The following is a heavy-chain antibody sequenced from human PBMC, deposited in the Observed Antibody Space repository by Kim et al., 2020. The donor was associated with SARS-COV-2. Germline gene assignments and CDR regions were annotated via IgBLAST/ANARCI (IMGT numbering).Heavy chain of an antibody. D-gene: IGHD5-18*01. J-gene: IGHJ1*01. Sequence: YAVSVKSRITINPDTSTNQFSLQLNSVTPEDTAVYYCAREEDYTAMVLSHWGQGTLVTVSS. CDR3: AREEDYTAMVLSH. V-gene: IGHV6-1*01.